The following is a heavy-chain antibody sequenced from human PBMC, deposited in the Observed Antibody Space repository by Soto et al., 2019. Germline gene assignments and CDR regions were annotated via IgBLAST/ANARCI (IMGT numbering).Heavy chain of an antibody. V-gene: IGHV3-23*01. CDR3: AKDLISSSSGLAY. CDR1: GFTFSSYA. D-gene: IGHD6-6*01. CDR2: ISGSGGST. J-gene: IGHJ4*02. Sequence: EVQLLESGGGLVQPGGSLRLSCAASGFTFSSYAMSWVRQAPGKGLEWVSAISGSGGSTYYADSVKGRFTISRDKSKNTLYLQMNSLRAEDTAVYYCAKDLISSSSGLAYWGQGTLVTVSS.